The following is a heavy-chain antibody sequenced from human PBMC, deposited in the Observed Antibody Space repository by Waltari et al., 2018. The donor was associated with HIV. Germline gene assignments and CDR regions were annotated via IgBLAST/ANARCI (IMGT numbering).Heavy chain of an antibody. CDR3: VRLRLRDSVASYHFDY. CDR1: AYSFTKYW. CDR2: IYPRNDET. J-gene: IGHJ4*02. V-gene: IGHV5-51*03. D-gene: IGHD4-17*01. Sequence: EVQLVQSGAEVKKPGESLKISCQGSAYSFTKYWIGWVSQMPGKGLEWMGKLPGKGMVWMGIIYPRNDETRYSPSFQGQVTIAADKSISTAYLQWSSLKASDTAMYYCVRLRLRDSVASYHFDYWGQGTQVTVSS.